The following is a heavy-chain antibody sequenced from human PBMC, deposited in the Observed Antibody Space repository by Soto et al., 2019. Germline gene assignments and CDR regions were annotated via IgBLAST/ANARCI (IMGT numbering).Heavy chain of an antibody. V-gene: IGHV3-23*01. CDR1: GFTFSSYA. CDR3: AKLRWGSDNWFDP. D-gene: IGHD3-10*01. J-gene: IGHJ5*02. Sequence: EVQLLESGGGLVQPGGSLRLSCAASGFTFSSYAMRWVRQTPGKGLEWVSAISGSGDSTYYADSVKGRFTISRDNSKNTLYLQMNSLGAEDTAVYYCAKLRWGSDNWFDPWGQGTLVTVSS. CDR2: ISGSGDST.